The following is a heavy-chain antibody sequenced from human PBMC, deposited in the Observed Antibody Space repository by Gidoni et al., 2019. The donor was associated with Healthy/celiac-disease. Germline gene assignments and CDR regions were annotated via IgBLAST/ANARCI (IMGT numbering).Heavy chain of an antibody. J-gene: IGHJ6*02. CDR3: AKEFEGDIVVVPAAQRPYYYYGMDV. CDR1: GFTFSSYR. D-gene: IGHD2-2*01. CDR2: ISYDGSNK. Sequence: QVQLVESGGGVVQPGRSLRRSCAASGFTFSSYRMHCVRQAPGKGLDGVAVISYDGSNKYVADSVKGRVTIYRDNSKNTLYLQMNSLRAEDTDVYYCAKEFEGDIVVVPAAQRPYYYYGMDVWGQGTTVTVSS. V-gene: IGHV3-30*18.